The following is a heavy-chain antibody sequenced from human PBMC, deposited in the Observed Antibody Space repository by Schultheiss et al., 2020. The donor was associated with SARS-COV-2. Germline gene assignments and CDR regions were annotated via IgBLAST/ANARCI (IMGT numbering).Heavy chain of an antibody. V-gene: IGHV3-48*01. CDR2: ISSSSSTI. CDR3: ARDAPSFDRPAANSQTYYYYYYMDV. D-gene: IGHD2-2*01. CDR1: GFTFSSYS. J-gene: IGHJ6*03. Sequence: GESLKISCAASGFTFSSYSMNWVRQAPGKGLEWVSYISSSSSTIYYADSVKGRFTISRDNAKNSLYLQMNSLRADDAAVYYCARDAPSFDRPAANSQTYYYYYYMDVWGKGTTVTVSS.